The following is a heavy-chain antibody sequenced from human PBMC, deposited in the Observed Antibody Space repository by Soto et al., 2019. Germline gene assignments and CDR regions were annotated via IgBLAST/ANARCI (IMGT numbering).Heavy chain of an antibody. CDR1: GFTFSSYA. D-gene: IGHD6-19*01. J-gene: IGHJ4*02. CDR2: ISGSGGST. V-gene: IGHV3-23*01. CDR3: AKLRLEQWLGFGGLDY. Sequence: EVQLLESGGGLVQPGGSLRLSCAASGFTFSSYAMSWVRQAPGTGLEWVSAISGSGGSTYYADSVKGRFTISRDNSKNTLYLHMNSLRAEDTAVYYCAKLRLEQWLGFGGLDYWGKGTLVTVSS.